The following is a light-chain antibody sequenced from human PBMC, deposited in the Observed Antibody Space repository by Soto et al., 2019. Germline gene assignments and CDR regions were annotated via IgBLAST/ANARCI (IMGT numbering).Light chain of an antibody. Sequence: EIVLTQSPVTLSLSPGERATLSCRASQSVSSSYLAWYQQKPGQAPRLLIYGASSRATGIPDRFRGGGSGTDFTLTISRLEPEDFAVYYCQQYGSSQTFGQGTKVEIK. CDR2: GAS. V-gene: IGKV3-20*01. CDR3: QQYGSSQT. CDR1: QSVSSSY. J-gene: IGKJ1*01.